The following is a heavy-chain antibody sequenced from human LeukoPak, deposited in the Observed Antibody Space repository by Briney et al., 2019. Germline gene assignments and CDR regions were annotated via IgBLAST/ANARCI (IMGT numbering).Heavy chain of an antibody. CDR1: EFTFSNHW. J-gene: IGHJ4*02. CDR2: INSDGSST. V-gene: IGHV3-74*01. CDR3: ARDGSLPDY. Sequence: GGSLRLSCAASEFTFSNHWMNWVRHAPGEGLVWVSYINSDGSSTSYADYVKGRFTISRDNARNTLYLQMNSLRVEDTAVYYCARDGSLPDYWGQGTLVTVSS.